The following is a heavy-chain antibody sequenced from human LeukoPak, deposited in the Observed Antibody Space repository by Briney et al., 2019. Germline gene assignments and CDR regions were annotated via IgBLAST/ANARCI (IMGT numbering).Heavy chain of an antibody. D-gene: IGHD2-15*01. CDR3: ATDSCDGGSCYSFDY. Sequence: HPGGSLRLSCAASGFTFSSYGMHWVRQAPGKGLEWVAVIWYDGSNKYYADSVKGRFTISRDNSKNTLYLQMNSLRAEDTAVYYCATDSCDGGSCYSFDYWGQGTLVTVSS. CDR2: IWYDGSNK. V-gene: IGHV3-33*01. J-gene: IGHJ4*02. CDR1: GFTFSSYG.